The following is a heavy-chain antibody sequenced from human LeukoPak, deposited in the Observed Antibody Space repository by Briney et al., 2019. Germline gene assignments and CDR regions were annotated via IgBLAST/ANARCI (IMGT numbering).Heavy chain of an antibody. D-gene: IGHD1-1*01. CDR2: INPNSGGA. Sequence: ASVKVSCKASRYTFTGYFMNWVRQAPGQGLEWMGWINPNSGGANCAQKFQGRVTMTRDTSISTAYMELSSLISDDTAVYYCARGSSVRDWFDLWGQGTLVTVSS. CDR1: RYTFTGYF. J-gene: IGHJ5*02. CDR3: ARGSSVRDWFDL. V-gene: IGHV1-2*02.